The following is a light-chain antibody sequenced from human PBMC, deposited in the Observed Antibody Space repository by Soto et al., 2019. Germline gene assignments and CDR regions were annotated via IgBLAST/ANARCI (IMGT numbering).Light chain of an antibody. Sequence: QSALTQSASVSGSPGQSITISCTGTSSDVGGYNYVSWYQQHPGKAPKLIIYDVSNRPSGVSTRFSGSKSVNTASLTISGLQAEYEADYSCSSYTSTNSWVFGGGTKLTVL. V-gene: IGLV2-14*01. CDR1: SSDVGGYNY. CDR2: DVS. J-gene: IGLJ3*02. CDR3: SSYTSTNSWV.